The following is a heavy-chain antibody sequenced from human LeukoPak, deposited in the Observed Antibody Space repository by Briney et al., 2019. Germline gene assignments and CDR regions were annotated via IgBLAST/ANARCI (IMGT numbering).Heavy chain of an antibody. Sequence: GGSLRLSCAPSGFTLSNYEITWVRLTPGKGLQWISYISKGGATVLYAESVKGRFTISRDNANSSLYLQMNSLRAEDTAVYFCARLSVSITRRFDLWGQGTFVTVSS. J-gene: IGHJ5*02. D-gene: IGHD3-3*01. V-gene: IGHV3-48*03. CDR2: ISKGGATV. CDR3: ARLSVSITRRFDL. CDR1: GFTLSNYE.